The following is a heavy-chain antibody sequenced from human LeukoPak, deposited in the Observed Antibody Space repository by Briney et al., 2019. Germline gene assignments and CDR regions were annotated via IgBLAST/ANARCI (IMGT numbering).Heavy chain of an antibody. CDR3: ARGLSIAAAGTVDWFDP. J-gene: IGHJ5*02. V-gene: IGHV4-34*01. D-gene: IGHD6-13*01. Sequence: SETLSLTCAVYGGSFSGYYWSWIRQPPGKGLEWIGEINHSGSTNYNPSLKSRVTISVDTSKNQFSLKLSSVTAADTAVYYCARGLSIAAAGTVDWFDPWGQGTLVTVSS. CDR2: INHSGST. CDR1: GGSFSGYY.